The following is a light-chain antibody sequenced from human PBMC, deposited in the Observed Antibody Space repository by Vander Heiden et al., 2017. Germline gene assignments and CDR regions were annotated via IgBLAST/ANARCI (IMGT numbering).Light chain of an antibody. CDR2: WAS. J-gene: IGKJ3*01. V-gene: IGKV4-1*01. Sequence: DIVMTQSPDSLAVSLGERATINCKSSQSVLYSSNNKNYLDWYQQKPGQPPKLLIYWASTREYGVPDRFSGSGSGTDFTLTISSLQAEDVAVYYWQQDYSTHLFGHGTKVDIK. CDR1: QSVLYSSNNKNY. CDR3: QQDYSTHL.